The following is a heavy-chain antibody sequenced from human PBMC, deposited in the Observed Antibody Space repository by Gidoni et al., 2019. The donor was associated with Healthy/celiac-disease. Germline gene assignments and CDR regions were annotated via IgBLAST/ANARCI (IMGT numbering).Heavy chain of an antibody. Sequence: EVQLVESGGGLVKTGGSRRLSCAASGFTFSNAGMSWVRQAPGKGLEWVGRIKSKTDGGTTDYAAPVKGRFTISRDDSKNTLYLQMNSLKTEDTAVYYCTTDPLSYSSSSLYYYYYYMDVWGKGTTVTVSS. CDR2: IKSKTDGGTT. J-gene: IGHJ6*03. V-gene: IGHV3-15*01. D-gene: IGHD6-6*01. CDR3: TTDPLSYSSSSLYYYYYYMDV. CDR1: GFTFSNAG.